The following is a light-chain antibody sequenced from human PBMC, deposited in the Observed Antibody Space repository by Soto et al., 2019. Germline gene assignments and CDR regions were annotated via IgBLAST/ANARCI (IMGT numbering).Light chain of an antibody. CDR1: QTVTSTF. CDR2: GAF. CDR3: QQFGDSRLT. Sequence: EIVLTQSPGTLSLSPGERATLSCRASQTVTSTFLSWYQQKPGQAPRLLIYGAFNGATGIPDRFIGGGSETDFTLTISRLEPEDFAVYYCQQFGDSRLTFGGGTKVDIK. J-gene: IGKJ4*01. V-gene: IGKV3-20*01.